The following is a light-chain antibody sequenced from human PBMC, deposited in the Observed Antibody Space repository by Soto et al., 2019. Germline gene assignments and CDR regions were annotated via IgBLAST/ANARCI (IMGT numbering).Light chain of an antibody. Sequence: EFGLTQSPGTLSLSPCERATLSCRASQSLTNSFIAWYQQRPGQAPRLLIYDTSSRASGIPDRFSGSGSGTDFTLTISRLETEDFAVLYCQQYGTSEIIFGQATRLEIK. CDR2: DTS. V-gene: IGKV3-20*01. J-gene: IGKJ5*01. CDR1: QSLTNSF. CDR3: QQYGTSEII.